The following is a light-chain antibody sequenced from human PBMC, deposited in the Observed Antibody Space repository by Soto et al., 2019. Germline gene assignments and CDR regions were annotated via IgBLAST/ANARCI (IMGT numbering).Light chain of an antibody. CDR1: LTISSW. CDR3: LQAKSFPTA. CDR2: DES. J-gene: IGKJ5*01. Sequence: IQMTQSPSSVSESVGDRVIITCRASLTISSWVAWYQQIPGKAPKLLLYDESILQTGVPSRFLGSGSGTDFALTSNSLQPADFATYYCLQAKSFPTAFGQGTRLEI. V-gene: IGKV1-12*01.